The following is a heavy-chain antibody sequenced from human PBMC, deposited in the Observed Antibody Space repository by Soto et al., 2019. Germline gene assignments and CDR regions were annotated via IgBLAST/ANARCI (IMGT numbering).Heavy chain of an antibody. CDR3: ARDVGGSVVPHWFDP. D-gene: IGHD3-22*01. V-gene: IGHV4-4*07. CDR1: GHSISADY. Sequence: QVQLQESGPGLVKASDTLSLSCTVSGHSISADYWSWIRQPAGKRLEWIGRVDASGNTNYNPSLKSRVTMSVDTSKNQFFLKVRSVTAADTAMYFCARDVGGSVVPHWFDPWGQGALVTVSS. J-gene: IGHJ5*02. CDR2: VDASGNT.